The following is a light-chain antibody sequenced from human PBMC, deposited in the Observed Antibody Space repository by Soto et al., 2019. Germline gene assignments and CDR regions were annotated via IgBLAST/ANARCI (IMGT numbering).Light chain of an antibody. CDR3: QQYCSWT. V-gene: IGKV3-20*01. CDR2: GTS. J-gene: IGKJ1*01. Sequence: EIVLTQSPGTLSVSPGERATLSCRASQTISSNYLGWYQQKPGQAPSLLIYGTSRRATGIPDRFSGSGSGTDFTLTISRLEPQDSAIYYCQQYCSWTFGQGTKVEIK. CDR1: QTISSNY.